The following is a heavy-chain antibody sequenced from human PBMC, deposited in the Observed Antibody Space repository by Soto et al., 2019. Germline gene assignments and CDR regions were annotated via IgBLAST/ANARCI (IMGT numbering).Heavy chain of an antibody. Sequence: ASVKVSCKTSGYTFTTYFIHWVRQAPGQGLEWMGTINPSDGNATYAQKFQGRVTMTRDTSTSPVYIEVSRIRSEDTGVYYSARVRFATGWRYAGDYLGQGTLVTVSS. V-gene: IGHV1-46*01. D-gene: IGHD3-3*01. CDR1: GYTFTTYF. CDR2: INPSDGNA. J-gene: IGHJ4*02. CDR3: ARVRFATGWRYAGDY.